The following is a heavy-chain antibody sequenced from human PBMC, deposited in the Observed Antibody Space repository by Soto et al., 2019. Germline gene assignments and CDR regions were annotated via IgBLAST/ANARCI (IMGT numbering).Heavy chain of an antibody. J-gene: IGHJ4*02. D-gene: IGHD3-16*02. Sequence: QVQLVESGGGLVKPGGSLRLSCAASGFTFSDYYMSWIRQAPGKGLEWVSYISTTGNKIIYADSVKGRFSIFRDNAKNSLYLQMNSLRGEDTAVYYCGVLTWGHYRYVDYWGQGTLVTVSS. V-gene: IGHV3-11*01. CDR1: GFTFSDYY. CDR3: GVLTWGHYRYVDY. CDR2: ISTTGNKI.